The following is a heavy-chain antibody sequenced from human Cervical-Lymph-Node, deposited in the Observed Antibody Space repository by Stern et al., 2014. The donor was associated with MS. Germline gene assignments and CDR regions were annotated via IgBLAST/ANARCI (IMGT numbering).Heavy chain of an antibody. Sequence: EVQLVESGGGIVQPGGSLRLSCAASGFTFGRYWMHWVRQAPGKGLVWVSRIKGDGSGTTYADSVKGRFTISRDNARNTLYLQLSSLRAEDTALYYCARDWSYGLDVWGQGTTVTVSS. CDR2: IKGDGSGT. CDR1: GFTFGRYW. CDR3: ARDWSYGLDV. J-gene: IGHJ6*02. V-gene: IGHV3-74*01.